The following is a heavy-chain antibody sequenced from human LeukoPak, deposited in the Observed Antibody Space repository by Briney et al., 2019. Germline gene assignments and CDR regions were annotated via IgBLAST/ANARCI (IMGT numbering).Heavy chain of an antibody. D-gene: IGHD5-18*01. Sequence: ASVKVSCKASGYTFTSYDINWVRPATGQGLEWMGWMNPNSGNTGYAQKFQGRVTMTRNTSISTAYMELSSLRSEDTAVYYCARSGYSYGNYGMDVWGQGTTVTVSS. CDR3: ARSGYSYGNYGMDV. CDR1: GYTFTSYD. V-gene: IGHV1-8*01. CDR2: MNPNSGNT. J-gene: IGHJ6*02.